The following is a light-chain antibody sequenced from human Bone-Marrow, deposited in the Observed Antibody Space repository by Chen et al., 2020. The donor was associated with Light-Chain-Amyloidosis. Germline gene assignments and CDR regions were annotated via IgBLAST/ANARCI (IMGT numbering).Light chain of an antibody. V-gene: IGKV1-39*01. CDR3: QQSLSSVWT. CDR2: AAS. CDR1: QNIGRY. Sequence: DLQMTQSPSSLSASVGDRVTITCRASQNIGRYLNWYQQRPGQAPKFLIYAASSLQSGVPSRFSGSGSGTDFSLTISSLQPEDFGTYFCQQSLSSVWTFGQGTKLEVK. J-gene: IGKJ2*02.